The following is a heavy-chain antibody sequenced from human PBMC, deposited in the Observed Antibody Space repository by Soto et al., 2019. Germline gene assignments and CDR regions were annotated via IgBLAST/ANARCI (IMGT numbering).Heavy chain of an antibody. D-gene: IGHD2-2*01. J-gene: IGHJ6*02. V-gene: IGHV1-69*13. CDR3: ASAIVVPAATVDYYYGMDV. Sequence: ASVKVSCKASGGTFSSYAISWVRQAPGQGLEWMGGIIPIFGTANYAQKFQGRVTITADESTSTAYMELSSLRSEDTAVYYCASAIVVPAATVDYYYGMDVWGQGTTVTSP. CDR1: GGTFSSYA. CDR2: IIPIFGTA.